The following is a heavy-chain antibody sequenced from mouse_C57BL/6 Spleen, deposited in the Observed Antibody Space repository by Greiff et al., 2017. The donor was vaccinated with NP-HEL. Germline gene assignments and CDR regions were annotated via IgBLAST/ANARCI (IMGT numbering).Heavy chain of an antibody. CDR2: IDPSDSET. Sequence: VQLQQPGAELVRPGSSVKLSCKASGYTFTSYWMHWVKQRPIQGLEWIGNIDPSDSETHYNQKFKDKATLTVDKSSSTAYMQLSSLTSEDSAVYYCARAPNYYGSSPWYFDVWGTGTTVTVSS. D-gene: IGHD1-1*01. CDR3: ARAPNYYGSSPWYFDV. V-gene: IGHV1-52*01. J-gene: IGHJ1*03. CDR1: GYTFTSYW.